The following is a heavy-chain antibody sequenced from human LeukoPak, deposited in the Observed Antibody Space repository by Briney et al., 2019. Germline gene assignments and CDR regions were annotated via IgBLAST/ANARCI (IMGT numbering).Heavy chain of an antibody. V-gene: IGHV1-3*01. CDR2: INAGNGNT. D-gene: IGHD1-1*01. CDR3: ARPSQLERLPASGHYFDY. J-gene: IGHJ4*02. CDR1: GYTFTSYA. Sequence: ASVKVSCKASGYTFTSYAMHWVRQAPGQRLEWMGWINAGNGNTKYSQKFQGRVTITRDTSASTAYMELSSLRSEDTAVYYCARPSQLERLPASGHYFDYWGQGTLVTVSS.